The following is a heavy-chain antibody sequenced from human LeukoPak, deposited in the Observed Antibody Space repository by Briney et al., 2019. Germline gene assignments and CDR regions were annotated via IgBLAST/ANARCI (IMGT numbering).Heavy chain of an antibody. D-gene: IGHD1-14*01. V-gene: IGHV3-23*01. CDR1: GFTFSSYS. CDR3: ARDPVTGDDAFDI. Sequence: GGSLRLSCAASGFTFSSYSMNWVRQAPGKGLEWASGITASGGSTYYADSVKGRFTISRDNSKNTLYLQMDSLRAEDTAVYYCARDPVTGDDAFDIWGQGTMVTVSS. CDR2: ITASGGST. J-gene: IGHJ3*02.